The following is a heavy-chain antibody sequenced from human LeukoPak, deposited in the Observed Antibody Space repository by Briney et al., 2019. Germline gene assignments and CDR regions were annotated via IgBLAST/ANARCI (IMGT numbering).Heavy chain of an antibody. CDR2: IYHSGST. V-gene: IGHV4-39*01. CDR1: GGSISSNSYY. Sequence: SETLSLTCTVSGGSISSNSYYWGWIRHPPGKGLEWIGTIYHSGSTYYNPSLKSRVTISVDTSKNQFSLKLSSVTAADTAVYYCARNRYYYGSGTYGVPNWFDPWGQGTLVTVSS. D-gene: IGHD3-10*01. J-gene: IGHJ5*02. CDR3: ARNRYYYGSGTYGVPNWFDP.